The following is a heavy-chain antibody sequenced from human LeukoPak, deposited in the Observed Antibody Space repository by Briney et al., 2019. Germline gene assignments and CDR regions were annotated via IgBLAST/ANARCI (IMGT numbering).Heavy chain of an antibody. Sequence: SETLSLTCAVYGGSFRGYYWSWVRQPPGKGLEWVGEVNHSGSTNYNPSLKSRVTISVDTSKNQISLKLSSAAAADTAVYDCARVEQQLVFYGMDVWGQGTTVTVSS. CDR2: VNHSGST. D-gene: IGHD6-13*01. V-gene: IGHV4-34*01. CDR3: ARVEQQLVFYGMDV. CDR1: GGSFRGYY. J-gene: IGHJ6*02.